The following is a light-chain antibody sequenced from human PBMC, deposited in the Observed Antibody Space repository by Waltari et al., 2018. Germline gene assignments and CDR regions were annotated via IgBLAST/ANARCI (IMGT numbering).Light chain of an antibody. CDR1: ESVRNY. CDR3: QQRSIWLT. J-gene: IGKJ4*01. V-gene: IGKV3-11*01. CDR2: DAS. Sequence: EIVFTQSPATLSLSPGERAPLSCRASESVRNYLAWYQQKPGQAPRLLIYDASNRATGIPARFSGSGSGTDFTLTISSLEPEDFAVYYCQQRSIWLTFGGGTKVEIK.